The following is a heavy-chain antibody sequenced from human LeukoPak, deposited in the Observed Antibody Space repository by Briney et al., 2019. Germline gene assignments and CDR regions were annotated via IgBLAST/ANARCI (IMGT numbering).Heavy chain of an antibody. Sequence: GGSLRLSCAASGFTFSSYGMHWVRQAPGKGLEWVAVIWYDGSNKYYADSVKGRFTISRDNSKNTLYLQMNSLRPEDTAVYYCARDPYNSSGYFAFWGQGTLVTVSS. D-gene: IGHD3-22*01. CDR3: ARDPYNSSGYFAF. CDR2: IWYDGSNK. J-gene: IGHJ4*02. CDR1: GFTFSSYG. V-gene: IGHV3-33*01.